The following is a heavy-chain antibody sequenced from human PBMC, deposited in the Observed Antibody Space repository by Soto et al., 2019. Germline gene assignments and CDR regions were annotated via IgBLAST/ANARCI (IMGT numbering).Heavy chain of an antibody. Sequence: GGSLRLSCAASGFTFSSYGMHWVRQAPGKGLEWVAVIWYDGSNKYYADSVKGRFTISRDNSKNTLYLQMNSLRAEDTAVYYCARDQVGYSSSWYGPCDYWGQGTLVTVSS. J-gene: IGHJ4*02. V-gene: IGHV3-33*01. D-gene: IGHD6-13*01. CDR2: IWYDGSNK. CDR3: ARDQVGYSSSWYGPCDY. CDR1: GFTFSSYG.